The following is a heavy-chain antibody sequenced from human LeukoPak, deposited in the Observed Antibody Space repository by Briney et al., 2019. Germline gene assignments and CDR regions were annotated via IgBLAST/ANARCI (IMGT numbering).Heavy chain of an antibody. CDR2: ISGSSTYI. CDR1: GFXFNTYS. D-gene: IGHD4-17*01. J-gene: IGHJ4*02. Sequence: GGSLRLSCAASGFXFNTYSIHWVRQAPGKGLEWVSSISGSSTYIYYADSVKGRFTISRDNAKNSLYLQMNSLRAEDTAVYYCARDLSVFDYWGQGTLVTVSS. CDR3: ARDLSVFDY. V-gene: IGHV3-21*01.